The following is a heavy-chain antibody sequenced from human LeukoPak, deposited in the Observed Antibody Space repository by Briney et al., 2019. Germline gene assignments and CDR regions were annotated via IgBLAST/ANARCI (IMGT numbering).Heavy chain of an antibody. CDR1: GFTFSSYG. CDR3: AKDRRYCSSTSCYEDV. CDR2: IRYDGSNK. V-gene: IGHV3-30*02. D-gene: IGHD2-2*01. J-gene: IGHJ6*04. Sequence: GGSLRLSCAASGFTFSSYGMHWVRQAPGKGLEWVAFIRYDGSNKYYADSVKGRFTISRDNSKNTLYLQMNSLRAEDTAVYYCAKDRRYCSSTSCYEDVWGKGTTVTVSS.